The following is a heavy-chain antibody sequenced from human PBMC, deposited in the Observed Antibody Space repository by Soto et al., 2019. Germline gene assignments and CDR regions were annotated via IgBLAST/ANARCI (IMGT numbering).Heavy chain of an antibody. Sequence: PSETLSLTCTVSGGSVSSGSYYWSWIRQPPGKGLEWIGYIYYSGSTNYNPSLKSRVTISVDTSKNQFSLKLSSVTAADTAVYYCARLAIFGVAPYGMGVWGQGTTVSVSS. J-gene: IGHJ6*02. CDR1: GGSVSSGSYY. V-gene: IGHV4-61*01. CDR2: IYYSGST. D-gene: IGHD3-3*01. CDR3: ARLAIFGVAPYGMGV.